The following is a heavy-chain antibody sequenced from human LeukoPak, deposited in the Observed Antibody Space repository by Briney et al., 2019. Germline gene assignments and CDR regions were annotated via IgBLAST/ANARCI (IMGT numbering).Heavy chain of an antibody. Sequence: SVKVSCKASGGTFSSYAISWVRQAPGQGLEWMGGIIPIFGTANYAQKFQGRVTITADESTSTAYMELSSLRSEDTAVYYCARSGYCTNGVCYKVRDAFDIWCQGTMVTVSS. J-gene: IGHJ3*02. CDR3: ARSGYCTNGVCYKVRDAFDI. CDR1: GGTFSSYA. V-gene: IGHV1-69*13. CDR2: IIPIFGTA. D-gene: IGHD2-8*01.